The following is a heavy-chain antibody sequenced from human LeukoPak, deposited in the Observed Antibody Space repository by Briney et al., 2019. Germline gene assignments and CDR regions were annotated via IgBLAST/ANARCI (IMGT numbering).Heavy chain of an antibody. CDR3: GRVDSGSYTAFDY. CDR2: INPNTGGT. Sequence: GASVTVSCKASGYTFTDYYIHWVRQAPGQGLEWMGWINPNTGGTNYAEKFQGRVTMTRDTSVSTAYMELSRLRSDDTAVYYCGRVDSGSYTAFDYWGQGTLVTVPS. J-gene: IGHJ4*02. CDR1: GYTFTDYY. D-gene: IGHD1-26*01. V-gene: IGHV1-2*02.